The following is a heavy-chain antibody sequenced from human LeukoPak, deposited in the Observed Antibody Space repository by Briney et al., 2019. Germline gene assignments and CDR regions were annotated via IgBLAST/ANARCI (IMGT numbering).Heavy chain of an antibody. D-gene: IGHD3-10*01. V-gene: IGHV3-23*01. J-gene: IGHJ4*02. CDR2: ISGSGGNT. CDR3: AKDIGFGNQFDY. CDR1: GFTFSSYA. Sequence: GGSLRLSCAASGFTFSSYAMTWVRQAPGKGLEWVSTISGSGGNTYLADSVKGRFTISRDNSKNTLYLQMNTLRAEDTAVYYCAKDIGFGNQFDYWGQGTLVTVSS.